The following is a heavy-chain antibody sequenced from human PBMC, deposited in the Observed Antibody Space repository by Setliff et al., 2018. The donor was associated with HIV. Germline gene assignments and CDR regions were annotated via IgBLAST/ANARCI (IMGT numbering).Heavy chain of an antibody. J-gene: IGHJ4*02. V-gene: IGHV4-61*09. Sequence: SETLSLTCTVSGGSISSDTFYWSWIRQPAGKGLEWIGHVYARGNTNYNPSLKSRVTMSVDTSKSQFSLKLSSVTAADTAVYYCARDRYGDYAYFDYWGQGTLVTVS. CDR3: ARDRYGDYAYFDY. CDR1: GGSISSDTFY. D-gene: IGHD4-17*01. CDR2: VYARGNT.